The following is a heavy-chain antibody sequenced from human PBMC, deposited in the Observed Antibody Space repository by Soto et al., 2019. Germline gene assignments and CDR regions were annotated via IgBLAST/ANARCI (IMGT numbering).Heavy chain of an antibody. J-gene: IGHJ4*02. D-gene: IGHD2-15*01. CDR1: GYTFTSYA. CDR2: INAGNGNT. V-gene: IGHV1-3*01. CDR3: ARILGYCSAGSCDY. Sequence: ASVKVSCKASGYTFTSYAMHWVRQAPGQRLEWMGWINAGNGNTKYSQKFQGRVTITRDTSASTAYMELSGLRSADTAVYYCARILGYCSAGSCDYWGQGTLVTVPQ.